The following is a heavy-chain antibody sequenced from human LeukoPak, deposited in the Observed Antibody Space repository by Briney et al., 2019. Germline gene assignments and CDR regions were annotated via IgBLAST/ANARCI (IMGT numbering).Heavy chain of an antibody. V-gene: IGHV3-23*01. J-gene: IGHJ2*01. D-gene: IGHD7-27*01. CDR2: ITGSSTWT. CDR1: GFTFRTYG. Sequence: GGSLRLSCEASGFTFRTYGMTSVRQAPGKGLEWVSGITGSSTWTYYADSVKGRFTISRDNSKNTLHLQMNSLRAEDTSIYYCARELVSLGTGYFDLWGRGTLVTVSS. CDR3: ARELVSLGTGYFDL.